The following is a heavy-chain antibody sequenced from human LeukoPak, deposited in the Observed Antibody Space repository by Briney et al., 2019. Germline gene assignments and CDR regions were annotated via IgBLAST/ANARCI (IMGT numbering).Heavy chain of an antibody. V-gene: IGHV2-5*02. Sequence: SAPTLVKPTQTLTLTCTFSGFSLSTSGVGVGWIRQPPGKAPEWLALIYWDDDKRYSPSLKSRLTITKDTSKNQVVLTMTNVDPLDTATYYCANRRGTSGWSEGYFDYWGQGTLVTVSS. J-gene: IGHJ4*02. D-gene: IGHD6-19*01. CDR2: IYWDDDK. CDR3: ANRRGTSGWSEGYFDY. CDR1: GFSLSTSGVG.